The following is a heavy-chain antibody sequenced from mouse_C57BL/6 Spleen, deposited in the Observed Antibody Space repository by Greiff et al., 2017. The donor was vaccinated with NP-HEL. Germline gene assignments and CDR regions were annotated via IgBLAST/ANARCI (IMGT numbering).Heavy chain of an antibody. CDR2: IYYSGTI. CDR3: AREGDYDGFDY. CDR1: GISITTGHYR. V-gene: IGHV3-5*01. Sequence: EVMLVESGPGLVKPSQTVFLTCTVTGISITTGHYRWSWIRQFPGNKLEWIGYIYYSGTITYNPSLTSRTTITRDTPKNQFFLEMNSLTAEDTATYYCAREGDYDGFDYWGQGTTLTVSS. D-gene: IGHD2-4*01. J-gene: IGHJ2*01.